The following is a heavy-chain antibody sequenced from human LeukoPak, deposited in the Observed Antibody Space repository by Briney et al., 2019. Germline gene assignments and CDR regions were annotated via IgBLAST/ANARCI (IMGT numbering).Heavy chain of an antibody. CDR1: GGTFSSYA. Sequence: ASVKVSCTASGGTFSSYAISWVRQAPGQGLEWMGGIIPIFGTANYAQKFQGRVTITADESTSTAYMELSSLRSEDTAVYYCARTRTYYYGMDVWGQGTTVTVSS. J-gene: IGHJ6*02. V-gene: IGHV1-69*13. CDR3: ARTRTYYYGMDV. CDR2: IIPIFGTA.